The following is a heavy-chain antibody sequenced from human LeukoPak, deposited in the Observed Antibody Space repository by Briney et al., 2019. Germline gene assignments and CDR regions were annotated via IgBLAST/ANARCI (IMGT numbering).Heavy chain of an antibody. CDR3: ARGPIAAAGKEASD. Sequence: GGSLRLSCAASGFTFSSYGMHWVRQAPGKGLEWVAVIWYDGSNKYYADSVKGRFTISRDNSKNTLYLQMNSLRAEDTAVYYCARGPIAAAGKEASDWGQGTLVTVSS. V-gene: IGHV3-33*01. CDR1: GFTFSSYG. D-gene: IGHD6-13*01. CDR2: IWYDGSNK. J-gene: IGHJ4*02.